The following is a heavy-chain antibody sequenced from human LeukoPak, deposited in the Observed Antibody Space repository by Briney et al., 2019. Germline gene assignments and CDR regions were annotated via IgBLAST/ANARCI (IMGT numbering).Heavy chain of an antibody. D-gene: IGHD2-15*01. CDR1: GYTFTSYG. CDR3: ARAAVVVVAATWLGYYYGMDV. J-gene: IGHJ6*04. V-gene: IGHV1-18*04. Sequence: ASVKVSCKASGYTFTSYGISWVRQAPGQGLEWMGWISAYNGNTNHAQKLQGRVTMTTDTSTSTAYMELRSLRSDDTAVYYCARAAVVVVAATWLGYYYGMDVWGKGTTVTVSS. CDR2: ISAYNGNT.